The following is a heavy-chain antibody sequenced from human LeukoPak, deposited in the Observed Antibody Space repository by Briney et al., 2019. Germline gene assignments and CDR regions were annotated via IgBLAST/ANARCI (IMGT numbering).Heavy chain of an antibody. CDR3: ARDPLMVAATGDDY. CDR2: INPNSGGT. CDR1: GYTFTGYY. D-gene: IGHD2-15*01. V-gene: IGHV1-2*02. J-gene: IGHJ4*02. Sequence: ASVKVSCKASGYTFTGYYMHWVRQAPGQGLEWMGWINPNSGGTNYAQKFQGRVTMTRDTSISTAYMELSRLRSDDTAVYYCARDPLMVAATGDDYWGQGTLVTVSS.